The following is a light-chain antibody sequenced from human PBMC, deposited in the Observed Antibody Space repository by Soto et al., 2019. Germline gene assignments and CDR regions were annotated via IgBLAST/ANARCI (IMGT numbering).Light chain of an antibody. Sequence: QSALTQPDSVSGSPGQSITISCTRTSSDIGAYNYVSWYQQHPPKAPKLMIYDVSNPPSGVSSRFSGAKSGNTASLTISGLKAEDEADYYCYSYTTTSTDVFGTGTKLTVL. CDR2: DVS. CDR1: SSDIGAYNY. J-gene: IGLJ1*01. CDR3: YSYTTTSTDV. V-gene: IGLV2-14*03.